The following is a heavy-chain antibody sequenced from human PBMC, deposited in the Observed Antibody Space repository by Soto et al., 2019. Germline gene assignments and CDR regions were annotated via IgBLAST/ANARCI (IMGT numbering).Heavy chain of an antibody. D-gene: IGHD5-12*01. CDR3: ARSDIVATISDYYYYMDV. V-gene: IGHV4-31*03. CDR1: GGSISSGGYY. J-gene: IGHJ6*03. CDR2: IYYSGST. Sequence: QVQLQGSGPGLVKPSQTLSLTCTVSGGSISSGGYYWSWIRQHPGKGLEWIGYIYYSGSTYYNPSLKSRVNISVDTSKNQFSLKLSSVTAADTAVYYCARSDIVATISDYYYYMDVWGKGTTVTVSS.